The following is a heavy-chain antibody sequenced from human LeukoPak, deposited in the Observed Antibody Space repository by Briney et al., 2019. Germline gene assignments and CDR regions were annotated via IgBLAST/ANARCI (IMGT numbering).Heavy chain of an antibody. Sequence: SETLSLTCTVSSGSISSYYWSWIRQPAGKGLEWIGRIYTSGSTNYNPSLKSRVTMSVDTSKSQFSLKLSSVTAADTAVYYCARAEGGFDSSGYYSPESYFAYWGQGTLVTVSS. J-gene: IGHJ4*02. CDR1: SGSISSYY. D-gene: IGHD3-22*01. CDR3: ARAEGGFDSSGYYSPESYFAY. CDR2: IYTSGST. V-gene: IGHV4-4*07.